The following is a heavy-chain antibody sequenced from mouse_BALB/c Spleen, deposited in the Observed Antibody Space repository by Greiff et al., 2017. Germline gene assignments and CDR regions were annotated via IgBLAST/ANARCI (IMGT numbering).Heavy chain of an antibody. D-gene: IGHD4-1*01. CDR2: ISSGSSTI. V-gene: IGHV5-17*02. J-gene: IGHJ4*01. Sequence: DVKLVESGGGLVQPGGSRKLSCAASGFTFSSFGMHWVRQAPEKGLEWVAYISSGSSTIYYADTVKGRFTISRDNPKNTLFLQMTSLRSEDTAMYYCARSLGYYYAMDYWGQGTSVTVSS. CDR3: ARSLGYYYAMDY. CDR1: GFTFSSFG.